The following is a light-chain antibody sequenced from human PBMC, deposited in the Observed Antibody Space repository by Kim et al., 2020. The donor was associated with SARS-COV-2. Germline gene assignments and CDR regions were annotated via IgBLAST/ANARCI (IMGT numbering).Light chain of an antibody. CDR1: KLGRKY. CDR2: QDD. J-gene: IGLJ2*01. Sequence: SYELTQPHSLSVSPGQTATIACSGEKLGRKYASWYQQKPGQSPLLVIYQDDKRPSGIPERFSGSNSGSTATLTISGTQYMDEADYYCQTWDGTTVVFAGGTQLTVL. V-gene: IGLV3-1*01. CDR3: QTWDGTTVV.